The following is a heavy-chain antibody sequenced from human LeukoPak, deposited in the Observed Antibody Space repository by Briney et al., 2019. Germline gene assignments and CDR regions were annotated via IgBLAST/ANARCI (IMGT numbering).Heavy chain of an antibody. CDR1: GYSISSGYY. CDR2: IYHSGST. CDR3: ARGGGGSLIGSLDY. J-gene: IGHJ4*02. Sequence: SETLSLTCTVSGYSISSGYYWGWIRQPPGKGLEWIGSIYHSGSTYYNPSLKSRVTISVDTSKNQFSLKLSSVTAADTAVYYCARGGGGSLIGSLDYWGQGTLVTVSS. V-gene: IGHV4-38-2*02.